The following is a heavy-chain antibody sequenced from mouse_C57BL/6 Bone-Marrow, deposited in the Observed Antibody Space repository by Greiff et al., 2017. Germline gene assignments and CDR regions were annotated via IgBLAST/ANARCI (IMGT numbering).Heavy chain of an antibody. CDR2: IYPRSGNT. V-gene: IGHV1-81*01. D-gene: IGHD1-1*01. J-gene: IGHJ2*01. CDR1: GYTFTSYG. CDR3: ARCTTVRATDY. Sequence: QVHVKQSGAELARPGASVKLSCKASGYTFTSYGISWVKQRTGQGLEWIGEIYPRSGNTYYNEKFKGKATLTADKSSSTAYMELRSLTSEDSAVYFCARCTTVRATDYWGQGTTLTVSS.